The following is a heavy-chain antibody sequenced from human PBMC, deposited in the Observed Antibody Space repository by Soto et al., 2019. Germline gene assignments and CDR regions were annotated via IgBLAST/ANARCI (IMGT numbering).Heavy chain of an antibody. D-gene: IGHD6-19*01. J-gene: IGHJ6*02. V-gene: IGHV1-46*01. CDR3: ARDTSGGSLNGLDV. CDR1: GSAITRYY. Sequence: QVDLVQSGAEVKKPGASVTISCKASGSAITRYYIHWVRQAPGRGLEWMGIINPGGGSASYAQKLQDRVTIDKDTSTGTVYMDLRSLRTEDMAVYYCARDTSGGSLNGLDVWGQGTTVNVSS. CDR2: INPGGGSA.